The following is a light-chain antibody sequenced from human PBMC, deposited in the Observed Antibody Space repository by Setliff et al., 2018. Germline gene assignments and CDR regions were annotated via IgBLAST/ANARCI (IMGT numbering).Light chain of an antibody. CDR3: QVWDSGSEHEV. CDR2: YDS. J-gene: IGLJ1*01. CDR1: NIGGKS. Sequence: SYELTQPPSVPVAPGKTARITCGGNNIGGKSVNWYQQKPGQAPVLVIYYDSDRPSGIPERFFGSNSGNTATLTISRVEAGDEADYYCQVWDSGSEHEVFGTGTMVTVL. V-gene: IGLV3-21*04.